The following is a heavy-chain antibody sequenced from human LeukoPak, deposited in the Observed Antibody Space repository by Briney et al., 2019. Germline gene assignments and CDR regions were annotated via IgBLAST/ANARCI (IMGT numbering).Heavy chain of an antibody. D-gene: IGHD3-22*01. CDR3: ARLSYYYDSSGYYFIDY. V-gene: IGHV5-51*01. J-gene: IGHJ4*02. CDR1: GYSFTSYW. CDR2: IYPGDSDT. Sequence: GESLKISCKGSGYSFTSYWIGWVRQMPGKGLEWVGIIYPGDSDTRYSPSFQGQVTISADKSFSTAYLQWSSLKASDTAMYYCARLSYYYDSSGYYFIDYWGQGTLVTVSS.